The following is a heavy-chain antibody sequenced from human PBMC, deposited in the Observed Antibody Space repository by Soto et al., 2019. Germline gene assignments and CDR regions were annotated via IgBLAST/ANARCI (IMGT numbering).Heavy chain of an antibody. D-gene: IGHD5-18*01. V-gene: IGHV4-30-2*01. CDR3: ARASNKRGYSYGPDY. J-gene: IGHJ4*02. Sequence: SETLSLTCAVSGGSISSGGYSWSWIRQPPGKGLEYIGYIYHSVSTYYNPPLKSRVTISVDRSKNQFSLRLSSVTAADTAVYYCARASNKRGYSYGPDYWAQGTLVT. CDR1: GGSISSGGYS. CDR2: IYHSVST.